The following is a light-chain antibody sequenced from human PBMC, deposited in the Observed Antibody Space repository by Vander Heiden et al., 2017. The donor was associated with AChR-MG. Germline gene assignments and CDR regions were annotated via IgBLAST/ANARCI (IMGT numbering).Light chain of an antibody. Sequence: QSALTQPASVSGSPGPSLPISCRGTSREFGGYNYVSWYQQRPGKAPKLMIDDGSNRPSGVSNRFSGSKSGTTASLTISGLQAEDETDYYCSSYTSSRGVFGGGTKLTVL. J-gene: IGLJ2*01. CDR2: DGS. V-gene: IGLV2-14*03. CDR1: SREFGGYNY. CDR3: SSYTSSRGV.